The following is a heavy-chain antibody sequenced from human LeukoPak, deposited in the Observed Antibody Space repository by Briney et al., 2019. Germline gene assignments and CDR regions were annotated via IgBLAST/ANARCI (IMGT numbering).Heavy chain of an antibody. J-gene: IGHJ4*02. CDR1: GGTFSSYA. V-gene: IGHV1-69*05. CDR2: IIPIFGTA. D-gene: IGHD7-27*01. Sequence: SVKVSCKASGGTFSSYAISWVRQAPGQGLEWMGGIIPIFGTANYAQKFQGRVTMTRDTSISTAYMELSRLRSDDTAVYYCARGYWGSWYFDYWGQGTLVTVSS. CDR3: ARGYWGSWYFDY.